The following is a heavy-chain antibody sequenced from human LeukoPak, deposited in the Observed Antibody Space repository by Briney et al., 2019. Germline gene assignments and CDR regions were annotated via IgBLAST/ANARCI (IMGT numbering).Heavy chain of an antibody. Sequence: GGSLRLSCAASGFTFSNAWMSWVRQAPGKGLEWVANIKQDGSEKYYVDSVKGRFTISRDNAKNSLYLQMNSLRAEDTAVYYCARDPYSGSYSDYYYYYMDVWGKGTTVTVSS. V-gene: IGHV3-7*01. CDR1: GFTFSNAW. J-gene: IGHJ6*03. CDR2: IKQDGSEK. CDR3: ARDPYSGSYSDYYYYYMDV. D-gene: IGHD1-26*01.